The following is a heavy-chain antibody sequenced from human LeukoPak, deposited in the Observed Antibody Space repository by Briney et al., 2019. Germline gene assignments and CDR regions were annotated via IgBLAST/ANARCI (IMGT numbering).Heavy chain of an antibody. V-gene: IGHV4-34*01. CDR3: ARDRGGYYDILTGYFRASWFDP. D-gene: IGHD3-9*01. CDR2: INHSGST. J-gene: IGHJ5*02. Sequence: SETLSLTCAVYGGSFSGYYWSWIRQPPGKGLEWIGEINHSGSTNYNPSLKSRVTISVDTSKNQFSLKLSSVTAADTAVYYCARDRGGYYDILTGYFRASWFDPWGQGTLVTVSS. CDR1: GGSFSGYY.